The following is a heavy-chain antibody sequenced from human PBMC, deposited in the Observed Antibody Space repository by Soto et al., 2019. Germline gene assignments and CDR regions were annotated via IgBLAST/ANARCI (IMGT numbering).Heavy chain of an antibody. J-gene: IGHJ4*02. CDR3: AKDFPGDYYDSSGPAGY. V-gene: IGHV3-23*01. CDR1: GFTFSSYA. Sequence: GGSLRLSCAASGFTFSSYAMSWVRQAPGKGLEWVSAISGSGGSTYYADSVKGRFTISRDNSKNTLYLQMNSLRAEDTAVYYCAKDFPGDYYDSSGPAGYWGQGTLVTVSS. CDR2: ISGSGGST. D-gene: IGHD3-22*01.